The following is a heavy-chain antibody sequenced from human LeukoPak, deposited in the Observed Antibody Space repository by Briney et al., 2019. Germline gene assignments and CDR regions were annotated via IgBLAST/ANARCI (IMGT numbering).Heavy chain of an antibody. CDR2: IYYSGST. CDR1: GGSISSYY. V-gene: IGHV4-59*01. J-gene: IGHJ4*02. D-gene: IGHD2-15*01. CDR3: ARTYCSGGSCYFDY. Sequence: SETLSLTCTVSGGSISSYYWSWIRQPPGKGLEWIGYIYYSGSTNYNPSLKSRVTISVDTSKNQFSLKLSSVTAADTAVYYCARTYCSGGSCYFDYWGQGTLVTVSS.